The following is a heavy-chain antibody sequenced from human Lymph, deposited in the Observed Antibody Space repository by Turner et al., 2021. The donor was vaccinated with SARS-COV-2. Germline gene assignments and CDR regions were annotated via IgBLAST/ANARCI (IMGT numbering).Heavy chain of an antibody. D-gene: IGHD1-1*01. J-gene: IGHJ6*02. V-gene: IGHV3-53*02. CDR2: IYSGGST. CDR3: ARDLQLYGMDV. CDR1: GFIVSSNY. Sequence: EVQLVETGGGLIQPGGSLRLSCAASGFIVSSNYMNWVRQAPGKGLEWVLIIYSGGSTYYADSVKGRFTISRDNSKNTLYLQMNSLRAEDTAVYYCARDLQLYGMDVWGQGTTVTVSS.